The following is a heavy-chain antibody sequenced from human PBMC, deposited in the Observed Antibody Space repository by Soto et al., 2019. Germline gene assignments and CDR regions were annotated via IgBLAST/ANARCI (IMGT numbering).Heavy chain of an antibody. D-gene: IGHD1-7*01. Sequence: SETLSLTCTVSGGSISSGNYYWSWIRQPPGKGLEWIGFISYSGSTYYNASLKSRVTISVDTSKNQFSLNLSFVTAADTAGYYCATMGTPATGLYHFDYWGQGTLVTVSS. CDR1: GGSISSGNYY. J-gene: IGHJ4*02. CDR3: ATMGTPATGLYHFDY. V-gene: IGHV4-30-4*01. CDR2: ISYSGST.